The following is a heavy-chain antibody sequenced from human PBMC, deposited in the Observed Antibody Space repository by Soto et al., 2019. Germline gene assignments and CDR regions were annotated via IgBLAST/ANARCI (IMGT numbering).Heavy chain of an antibody. V-gene: IGHV3-7*01. J-gene: IGHJ4*02. CDR2: IKHDGSEK. CDR1: GFTFSSYW. D-gene: IGHD6-13*01. CDR3: ATERADAAAVDY. Sequence: EVQLVESGGGLVQPGGSLRLSCAASGFTFSSYWMNWVRQAPGKGLEWVANIKHDGSEKYYVDSVKGRFTISRDNAKNSLYLQMNSLGGEDTAVYYCATERADAAAVDYWGQGTLVTVSS.